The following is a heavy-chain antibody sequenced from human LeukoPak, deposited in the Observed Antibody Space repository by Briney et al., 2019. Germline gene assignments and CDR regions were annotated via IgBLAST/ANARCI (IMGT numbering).Heavy chain of an antibody. Sequence: SETLSLTCTVSGGSISSYYWSWIRQPPGKGLEWIGYIYYSGSTNYNPSLKSRVTISVDTSKNQFSLKLSSVTAADTAVYYCARGGRQWYLAYYSDYWGQGTLVTVSS. D-gene: IGHD2-8*01. CDR3: ARGGRQWYLAYYSDY. J-gene: IGHJ4*02. CDR1: GGSISSYY. CDR2: IYYSGST. V-gene: IGHV4-59*01.